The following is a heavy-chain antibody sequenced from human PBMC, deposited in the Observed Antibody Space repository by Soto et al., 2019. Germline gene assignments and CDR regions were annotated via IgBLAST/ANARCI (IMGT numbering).Heavy chain of an antibody. CDR3: VRDGTKTLRDSFDP. V-gene: IGHV4-4*07. D-gene: IGHD1-1*01. CDR1: GASISGFY. CDR2: IYATGTT. J-gene: IGHJ5*02. Sequence: PSETLSLTCTVSGASISGFYWSWIRKSAGKGLEWIGRIYATGTTDYNPSLKSRVMMSVDTSKKQFSLKLRSVTAADTAVYYCVRDGTKTLRDSFDPWGQGISVTVS.